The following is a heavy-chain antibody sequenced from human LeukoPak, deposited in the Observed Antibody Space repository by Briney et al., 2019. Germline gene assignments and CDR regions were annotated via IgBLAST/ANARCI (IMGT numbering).Heavy chain of an antibody. V-gene: IGHV1-2*02. CDR1: GYTFNGYY. Sequence: ASVKVSCKASGYTFNGYYKHWVRQAPGQGLEWMGWINPNSGGTNYAQKFQGRVTMTRDTSISTAYMELSRLRSDDTAVYYCARVESPTGPLDPWGQGTLVTVSS. CDR2: INPNSGGT. CDR3: ARVESPTGPLDP. D-gene: IGHD1-14*01. J-gene: IGHJ5*02.